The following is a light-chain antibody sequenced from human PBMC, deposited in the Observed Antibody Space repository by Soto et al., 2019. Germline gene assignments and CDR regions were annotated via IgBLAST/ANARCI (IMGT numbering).Light chain of an antibody. CDR1: RSDVGGYNY. V-gene: IGLV2-14*01. CDR3: FSYSTSRARI. J-gene: IGLJ2*01. CDR2: DVS. Sequence: QSALTQPVSVSGSPGQSITISCTGTRSDVGGYNYVSWYKQKPGKAPKLVIYDVSHRPSGVSDRFFGSKSGNTASLIISGLQAEDEADYYCFSYSTSRARIFGGGTKLTVL.